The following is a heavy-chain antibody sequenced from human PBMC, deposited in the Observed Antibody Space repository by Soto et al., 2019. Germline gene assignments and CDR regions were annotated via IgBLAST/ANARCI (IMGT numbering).Heavy chain of an antibody. D-gene: IGHD2-15*01. J-gene: IGHJ4*02. CDR2: IYHRGST. CDR1: GGSIRSSNW. V-gene: IGHV4-4*02. Sequence: QVQLQESGPGLVKPSGTLSLTCAVSGGSIRSSNWWSWVRQPPGKGLKWIGEIYHRGSTNYNPSLKSRVTISVDKSKNQFSLKLSSVTAADTAVYYCARVPIDCSGGSCNYYFDYWGQGTLVTVSS. CDR3: ARVPIDCSGGSCNYYFDY.